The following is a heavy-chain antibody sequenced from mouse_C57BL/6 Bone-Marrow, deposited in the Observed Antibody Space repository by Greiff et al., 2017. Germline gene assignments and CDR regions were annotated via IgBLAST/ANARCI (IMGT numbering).Heavy chain of an antibody. V-gene: IGHV14-4*01. CDR1: GFNIKDDY. CDR3: SSFDGNYFDF. Sequence: EVQLQQSGAELVRPGASVKLSCTASGFNIKDDYIHWVKQRPEQGLEWIGWIDPEIGDTEYASKFQGKATITSDTSSNTAYLQLSSLTSEDTVVYYCSSFDGNYFDFWGQGTPLTVAS. J-gene: IGHJ2*01. CDR2: IDPEIGDT. D-gene: IGHD2-3*01.